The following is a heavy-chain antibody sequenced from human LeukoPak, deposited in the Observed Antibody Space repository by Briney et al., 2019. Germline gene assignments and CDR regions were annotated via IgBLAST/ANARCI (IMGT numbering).Heavy chain of an antibody. CDR2: INHSGST. D-gene: IGHD4-23*01. J-gene: IGHJ5*02. CDR3: ARDHTSAVEDEQNNWFDP. Sequence: PSETLSLTCAVYGGSFSGYYWSWIRQPPGKGLEWIGEINHSGSTNYNPSLKSRVTISVDTSKNQFSLKLSSVTAADTAVYCCARDHTSAVEDEQNNWFDPWGQGTLVTVSS. CDR1: GGSFSGYY. V-gene: IGHV4-34*01.